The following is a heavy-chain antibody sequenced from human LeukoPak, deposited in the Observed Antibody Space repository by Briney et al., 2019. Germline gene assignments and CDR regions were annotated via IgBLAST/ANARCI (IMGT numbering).Heavy chain of an antibody. Sequence: PGGSLRLSCAASGFTFTNYDMHWVRQGARKGLGWVSAIGTAGDTYYPGSVKGRFTISRENAKNSLYLKMNSLSAGDTAVYYCASSPAYSSLRYAIDKWGQGPLVTVSS. CDR1: GFTFTNYD. J-gene: IGHJ4*02. D-gene: IGHD6-13*01. CDR3: ASSPAYSSLRYAIDK. V-gene: IGHV3-13*01. CDR2: IGTAGDT.